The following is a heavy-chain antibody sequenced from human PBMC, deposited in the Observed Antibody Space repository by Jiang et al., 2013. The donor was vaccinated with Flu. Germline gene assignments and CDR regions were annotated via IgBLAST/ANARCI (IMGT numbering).Heavy chain of an antibody. CDR1: GYTFTSYY. V-gene: IGHV1-46*01. D-gene: IGHD2-15*01. CDR3: ARVLSCGGSCYYFDH. Sequence: EVKKPGASVKVSCKASGYTFTSYYLHWVRQAPGQGLEWMGMINPSGAFTTYAQKFQGRLTLTRDTSTSTVYMDLSSLTSGDTAVYFRARVLSCGGSCYYFDHWGQGTLVTVSS. CDR2: INPSGAFT. J-gene: IGHJ4*02.